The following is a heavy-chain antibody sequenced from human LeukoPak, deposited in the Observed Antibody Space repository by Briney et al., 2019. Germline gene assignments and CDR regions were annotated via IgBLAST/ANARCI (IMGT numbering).Heavy chain of an antibody. D-gene: IGHD3-10*01. CDR1: GYTFTGYY. CDR2: INPNSGGT. V-gene: IGHV1-2*02. J-gene: IGHJ4*02. Sequence: ASVKVSCKASGYTFTGYYMHWVRQAPGQGLECMGWINPNSGGTNYAQKFQGRVTMTRDTSISTAYMDLSRLRSDDTAVYYCAGGSRMLRGVIILDYWGQGTLVTVSS. CDR3: AGGSRMLRGVIILDY.